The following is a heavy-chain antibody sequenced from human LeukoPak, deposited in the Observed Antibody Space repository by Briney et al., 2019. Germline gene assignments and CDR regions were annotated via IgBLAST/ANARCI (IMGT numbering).Heavy chain of an antibody. CDR3: VRRKNLPSIQYYYYGMDV. J-gene: IGHJ6*04. Sequence: SETLSLTCAIYNWSFSGHYWTWIRQPPGKGLEWNGEIDHSGSTNSNPSLESRVTISVDTSKNQFSMRLSSVTAADTAMYYCVRRKNLPSIQYYYYGMDVWGKGTTVTVSS. V-gene: IGHV4-34*01. D-gene: IGHD2-21*01. CDR2: IDHSGST. CDR1: NWSFSGHY.